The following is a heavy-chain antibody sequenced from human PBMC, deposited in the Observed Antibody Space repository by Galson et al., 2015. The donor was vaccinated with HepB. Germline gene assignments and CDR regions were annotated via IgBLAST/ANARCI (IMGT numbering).Heavy chain of an antibody. CDR3: ARDLSGYDENDAFDI. V-gene: IGHV3-48*03. CDR1: GFTFSSCE. D-gene: IGHD5-12*01. CDR2: ISSSGSTI. Sequence: SLRLSCAASGFTFSSCEMNWVRQAPGKGLEWVSYISSSGSTIYYADSVKGRFTISRDNAKNSLYLQMNGLRAEDTAVYYCARDLSGYDENDAFDIWGQGTMVTVSS. J-gene: IGHJ3*02.